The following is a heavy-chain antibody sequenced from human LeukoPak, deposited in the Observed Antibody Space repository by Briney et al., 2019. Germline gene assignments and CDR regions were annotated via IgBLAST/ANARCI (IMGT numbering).Heavy chain of an antibody. J-gene: IGHJ3*02. Sequence: SETLSLTCTVSGGSISSHYWSWIRQPPGMGLEWIGYIYYSGSTNYNPSPKSRVTISVDTSKNQFSLKLSSVTAADTAVYYCARKYYYDSSGYYYVGAFDIWGQGTMVTVSS. CDR2: IYYSGST. V-gene: IGHV4-59*11. CDR1: GGSISSHY. CDR3: ARKYYYDSSGYYYVGAFDI. D-gene: IGHD3-22*01.